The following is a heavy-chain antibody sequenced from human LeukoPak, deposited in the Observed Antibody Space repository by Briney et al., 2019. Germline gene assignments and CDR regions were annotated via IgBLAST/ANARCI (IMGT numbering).Heavy chain of an antibody. D-gene: IGHD4-17*01. CDR3: ARSTVTTRDDAFDI. V-gene: IGHV4-4*02. CDR2: IYHSGST. CDR1: GGSISSSNW. J-gene: IGHJ3*02. Sequence: PSETLSLTCAVSGGSISSSNWWSWVRQPPGKGLEWIGEIYHSGSTNYNPSLKSRVTISVDKSKNQFSLKLSSVTAADTAVYYCARSTVTTRDDAFDIWGQGTMVTVSS.